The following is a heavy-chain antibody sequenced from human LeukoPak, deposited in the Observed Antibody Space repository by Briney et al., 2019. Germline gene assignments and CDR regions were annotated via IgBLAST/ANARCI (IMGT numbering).Heavy chain of an antibody. CDR2: IYSGGTT. Sequence: GGSLRLSCAVSGFSVSTKYMSWVRQAPGKGLEWVSVIYSGGTTYYADFVKGRFTISRDNSKNTLYLQMSSLRAEDTAVYYCVKAALRYFDWSPDYWGQGTLVTVSS. V-gene: IGHV3-66*01. CDR1: GFSVSTKY. D-gene: IGHD3-9*01. J-gene: IGHJ4*02. CDR3: VKAALRYFDWSPDY.